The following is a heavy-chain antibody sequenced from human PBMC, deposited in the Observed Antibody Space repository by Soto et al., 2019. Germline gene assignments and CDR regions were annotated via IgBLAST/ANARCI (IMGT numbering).Heavy chain of an antibody. Sequence: ASVKVSCKASGYTFTGYDMHWVRQAPGQGLEWMGWINPNSGGTNYAQKFQGRVTMTRDTSISTAYMELSRLRSDDTAVYYCARGPALTMIVVANYGMDVWGQGTTVTVSS. CDR1: GYTFTGYD. D-gene: IGHD3-22*01. CDR3: ARGPALTMIVVANYGMDV. V-gene: IGHV1-2*02. CDR2: INPNSGGT. J-gene: IGHJ6*02.